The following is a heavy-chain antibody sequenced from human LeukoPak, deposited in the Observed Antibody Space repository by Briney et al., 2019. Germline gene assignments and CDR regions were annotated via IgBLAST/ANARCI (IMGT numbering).Heavy chain of an antibody. D-gene: IGHD3-3*01. V-gene: IGHV4-4*07. Sequence: SETLSLTCTVSGGSLTSYSWSWVRQPAGKGLEWIGRIYTSGSTNYNPSLKRRVTISVDKSKNQFSLMLSSVTAADTAVYYCASQLWSGYYYYYMDVWGKGTTVTVSS. J-gene: IGHJ6*03. CDR2: IYTSGST. CDR1: GGSLTSYS. CDR3: ASQLWSGYYYYYMDV.